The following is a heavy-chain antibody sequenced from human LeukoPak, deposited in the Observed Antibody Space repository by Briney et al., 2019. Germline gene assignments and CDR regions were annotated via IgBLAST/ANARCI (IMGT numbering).Heavy chain of an antibody. CDR1: GGSISSSSYY. D-gene: IGHD3-3*01. J-gene: IGHJ5*02. CDR3: ARQGEYYYDFWGGYFLNWFDP. V-gene: IGHV4-39*01. Sequence: SETLSLTCTVSGGSISSSSYYWGWIRQPPGKGLEWIGSIYYSGSTYYNPSLKRRVTISVDTPKNQFSLKLSSVTAADTAVYYCARQGEYYYDFWGGYFLNWFDPWGQGTLVTVSS. CDR2: IYYSGST.